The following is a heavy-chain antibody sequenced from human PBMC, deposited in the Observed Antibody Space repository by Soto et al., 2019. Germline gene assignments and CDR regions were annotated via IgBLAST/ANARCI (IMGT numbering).Heavy chain of an antibody. V-gene: IGHV3-23*01. CDR1: GFTFSSYA. CDR3: AIGGSDPYYFWSGYPPRVGMDV. D-gene: IGHD3-3*01. CDR2: IIGSGGST. Sequence: EVQLLESGGGLVQPGGSLRLSCAASGFTFSSYAMSWVRQAPGKGLEWVSAIIGSGGSTSYADSVKGRFTISRDNSKKTLELKMNRLRAVDTALYYCAIGGSDPYYFWSGYPPRVGMDVWGQGTTVTVSS. J-gene: IGHJ6*02.